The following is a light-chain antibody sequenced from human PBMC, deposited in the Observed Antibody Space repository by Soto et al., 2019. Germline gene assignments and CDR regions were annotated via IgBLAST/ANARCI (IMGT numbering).Light chain of an antibody. CDR1: QSVTSSS. J-gene: IGKJ1*01. Sequence: EIVLTQFPGTLSLSPGERATLSCRASQSVTSSSLAWYQQKVGRAPRVLIYGASNRATGIPDRFSGSGSGTDFTLTISRLEPEDFAVYYCQQYGSSGTFGQGTKVDIK. CDR2: GAS. CDR3: QQYGSSGT. V-gene: IGKV3-20*01.